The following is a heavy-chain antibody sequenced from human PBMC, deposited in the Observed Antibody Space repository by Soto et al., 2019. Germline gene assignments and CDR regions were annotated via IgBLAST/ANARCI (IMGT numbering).Heavy chain of an antibody. CDR3: ASWLKGPDIGNYYYGMDV. V-gene: IGHV1-69*12. Sequence: QVQLVQSGAEVKKPGSSVKVSCKASGGAFSDYAFSWVRQAPGQGLEWLGGIMPIFRAPDYAQKFQGRVTFTADEFTRTAYMEMNSLRSEDTAVYYCASWLKGPDIGNYYYGMDVWGQGTTGTVS. J-gene: IGHJ6*02. D-gene: IGHD2-15*01. CDR1: GGAFSDYA. CDR2: IMPIFRAP.